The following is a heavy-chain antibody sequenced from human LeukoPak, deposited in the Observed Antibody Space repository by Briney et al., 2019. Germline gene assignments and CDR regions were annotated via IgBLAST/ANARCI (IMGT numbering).Heavy chain of an antibody. Sequence: SETLSLTCAVYGGSFSGYYWSWIRQPPGKGLEWIGEINHSGSTNYNPSLKSRVTISVDTSKNQFSLKLSSVTAADTAVYYCARRKEGGPVGYWGQGTLVTVSS. CDR1: GGSFSGYY. CDR3: ARRKEGGPVGY. V-gene: IGHV4-34*01. D-gene: IGHD1-14*01. J-gene: IGHJ4*02. CDR2: INHSGST.